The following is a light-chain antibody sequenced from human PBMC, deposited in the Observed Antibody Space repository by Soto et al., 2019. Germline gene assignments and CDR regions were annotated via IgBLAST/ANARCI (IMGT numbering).Light chain of an antibody. V-gene: IGKV3-15*01. CDR3: QQYNNWWT. Sequence: IAITQSPATLSVSPGDRATLSCRASQSLSTNLAWYQQKPGQAPRLLIYGAFNRATGIPARFSGSGSGTEFTLTISSLQSEDFAVYYCQQYNNWWTFGQGTRVELK. CDR2: GAF. CDR1: QSLSTN. J-gene: IGKJ1*01.